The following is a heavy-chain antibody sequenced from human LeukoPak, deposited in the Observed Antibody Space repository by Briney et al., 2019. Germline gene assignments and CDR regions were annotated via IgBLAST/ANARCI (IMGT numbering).Heavy chain of an antibody. CDR3: ASEENYYDSRFDY. Sequence: SESLSLTCTVSCGSISSSSYYWGWIRQPPGNGLEWIGSIYYSGSTYYNPSLKSRVTISVETSKNQFSLKLSSFTAINTLVDEGASEENYYDSRFDYWGQGTLVTVSS. D-gene: IGHD3-22*01. J-gene: IGHJ4*02. CDR2: IYYSGST. CDR1: CGSISSSSYY. V-gene: IGHV4-39*01.